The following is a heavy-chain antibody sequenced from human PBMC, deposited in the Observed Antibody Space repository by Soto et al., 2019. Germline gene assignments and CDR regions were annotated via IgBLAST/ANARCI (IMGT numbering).Heavy chain of an antibody. J-gene: IGHJ6*02. CDR2: IKSKTDGGTT. CDR1: GFTFSNAW. CDR3: TTYPPMASGMDV. Sequence: VGSLRLSGAASGFTFSNAWMSWVGQAPGKGLEWVGRIKSKTDGGTTDYAAPVKGRFTIARDDSKNTLYLQMNSLKTEDTAVYYCTTYPPMASGMDVWGQGTTVTVSS. V-gene: IGHV3-15*01.